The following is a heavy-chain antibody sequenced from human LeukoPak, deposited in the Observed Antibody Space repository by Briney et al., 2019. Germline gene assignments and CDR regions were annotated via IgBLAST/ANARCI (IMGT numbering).Heavy chain of an antibody. J-gene: IGHJ3*02. V-gene: IGHV4-34*01. CDR2: INHSGST. D-gene: IGHD5-18*01. CDR3: AGPSGYSYVLDAFDI. CDR1: GGSFSGYY. Sequence: SETLSLTCAVYGGSFSGYYWSWIRQPPGKGLEWVGEINHSGSTNYNPSLKSRVTISVDTSKNQFSLKLSSVTAADTAVYYCAGPSGYSYVLDAFDIWGQGTMVTVSS.